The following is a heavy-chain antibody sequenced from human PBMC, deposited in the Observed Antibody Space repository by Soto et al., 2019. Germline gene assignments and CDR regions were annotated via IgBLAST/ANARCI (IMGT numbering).Heavy chain of an antibody. J-gene: IGHJ6*02. Sequence: PGGSLRLSCAASGFTFSSYAMSWVRQAPGKRLEWVSAISGSGGSTYYADSVKGRFTISRDNSKNTLYLQMNSLRAEDTAVYYCAKDTPLIAEEYYYGMDVWGQGTTVTVSS. D-gene: IGHD6-13*01. CDR3: AKDTPLIAEEYYYGMDV. V-gene: IGHV3-23*01. CDR1: GFTFSSYA. CDR2: ISGSGGST.